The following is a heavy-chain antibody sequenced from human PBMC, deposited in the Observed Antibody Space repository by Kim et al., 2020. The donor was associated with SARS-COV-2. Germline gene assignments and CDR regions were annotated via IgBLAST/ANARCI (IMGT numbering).Heavy chain of an antibody. CDR1: GFIFSDNG. CDR2: ISHDGSNP. Sequence: GGSLRLSCVASGFIFSDNGMHWVRQRPGKGLEWLAVISHDGSNPHYADSVKGRFSISRDNSKNTLYLQMTSLTPDDTAMYYCAKPPVYCGGQGCSCGYFASWGQGVEVTVSS. V-gene: IGHV3-30*18. J-gene: IGHJ4*02. CDR3: AKPPVYCGGQGCSCGYFAS. D-gene: IGHD2-21*01.